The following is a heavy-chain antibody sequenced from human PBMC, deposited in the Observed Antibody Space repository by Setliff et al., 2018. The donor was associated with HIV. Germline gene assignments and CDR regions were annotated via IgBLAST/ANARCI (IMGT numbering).Heavy chain of an antibody. V-gene: IGHV1-3*01. D-gene: IGHD2-21*01. CDR2: INVGKCDT. CDR1: GYTFTTYS. CDR3: ARGALLAVFDFDH. Sequence: ASVKVSCKASGYTFTTYSIHWVRQAPGQSLEWMGWINVGKCDTKYSQELQGRITLTTDTSANRAYMELSSLRSDDTAVYFCARGALLAVFDFDHWGHGTLVNVAS. J-gene: IGHJ4*01.